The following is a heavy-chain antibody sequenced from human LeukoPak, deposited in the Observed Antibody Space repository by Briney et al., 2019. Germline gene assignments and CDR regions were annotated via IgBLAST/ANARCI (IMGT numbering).Heavy chain of an antibody. Sequence: RGGSLRLSCTASGFTFSSYWMSWVRQAPGKGLEWVGNIKLDGSEKDYVDSVKGRFTISRDNAKNSLYLQMNSLRAEDTAVYYCARDGGWYVRFDCWGQGTLVTVSS. J-gene: IGHJ4*02. CDR3: ARDGGWYVRFDC. D-gene: IGHD6-19*01. CDR1: GFTFSSYW. V-gene: IGHV3-7*01. CDR2: IKLDGSEK.